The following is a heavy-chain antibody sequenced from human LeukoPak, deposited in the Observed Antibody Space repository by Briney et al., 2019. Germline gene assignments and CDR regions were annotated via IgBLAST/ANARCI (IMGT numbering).Heavy chain of an antibody. CDR1: GYTFTSYG. D-gene: IGHD3-22*01. Sequence: ASVKVSCKASGYTFTSYGISWVRQALGQGLEWMGWISAYNGNTNYAQKLQGRVTMTTDTSTSTAYMELRSLRSDDTAVYCCARDLRMYYHDSSGYYPWGRGTLVTVSS. CDR2: ISAYNGNT. J-gene: IGHJ5*02. CDR3: ARDLRMYYHDSSGYYP. V-gene: IGHV1-18*01.